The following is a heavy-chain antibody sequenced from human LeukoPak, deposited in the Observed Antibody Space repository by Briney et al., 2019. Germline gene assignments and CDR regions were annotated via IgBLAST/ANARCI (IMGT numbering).Heavy chain of an antibody. CDR3: ARSYYDSSGYYPGAFDI. D-gene: IGHD3-22*01. CDR1: GFTVSGNY. V-gene: IGHV3-66*02. CDR2: LYSGGST. J-gene: IGHJ3*02. Sequence: GGSLRLSCAASGFTVSGNYMSWVRQAPGKGLAWVSVLYSGGSTYYADSVKGRFTISRDNSKNTLYLQMNSLRAEDTAVYYCARSYYDSSGYYPGAFDIWGQGTMVTVSS.